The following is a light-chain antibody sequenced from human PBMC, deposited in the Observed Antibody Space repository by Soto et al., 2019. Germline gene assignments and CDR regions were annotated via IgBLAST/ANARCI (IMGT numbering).Light chain of an antibody. CDR2: GAS. Sequence: EIVLTQSPGTLSLSPGERATLSCRASQSVSSSYLAWYQQKPGQAPSLLIYGASSRATGIPDRFSGSGSGTDFTLNISSLEPEDFAVYYCQQYGSSPYTFGQGTRLEIK. V-gene: IGKV3-20*01. CDR3: QQYGSSPYT. J-gene: IGKJ2*01. CDR1: QSVSSSY.